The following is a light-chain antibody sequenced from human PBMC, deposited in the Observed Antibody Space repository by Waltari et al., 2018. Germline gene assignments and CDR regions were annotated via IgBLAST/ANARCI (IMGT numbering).Light chain of an antibody. CDR2: TTN. Sequence: QSVLTQPPSASGTPGQKVTISCNGSSSNIGSNYVYWYQQLPGTAPKLLSFTTNQRAEGCPDRVRDAKYGTPGSWAINGLRSEDEADYYCAACDDSLSGLVLGGGTKVTV. CDR3: AACDDSLSGLV. CDR1: SSNIGSNY. J-gene: IGLJ3*02. V-gene: IGLV1-47*01.